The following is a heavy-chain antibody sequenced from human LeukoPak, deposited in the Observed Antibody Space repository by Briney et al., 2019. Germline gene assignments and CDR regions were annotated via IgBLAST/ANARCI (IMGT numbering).Heavy chain of an antibody. J-gene: IGHJ4*02. CDR1: GFTFSSYW. CDR2: LNSDGSST. V-gene: IGHV3-74*01. CDR3: ARGYYYDSSGYWAY. Sequence: SGGSLRLSCAASGFTFSSYWMHWVRQAPGKGLVWVSRLNSDGSSTSYADSVKGRFTISRDNAKNTLYLQMNSPRAEDTAVYYCARGYYYDSSGYWAYWGQGTLVTVSS. D-gene: IGHD3-22*01.